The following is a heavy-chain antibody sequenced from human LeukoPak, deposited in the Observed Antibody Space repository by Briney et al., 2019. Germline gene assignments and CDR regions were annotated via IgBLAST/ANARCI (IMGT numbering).Heavy chain of an antibody. CDR1: GLTFRSYA. CDR3: AKAHSSSWYYFGD. Sequence: GGSMRLSCAASGLTFRSYAMRWVSQAPGKGLEWVAVISGRGDSRHYADSVKGQFTISRDNSKNALYMQMNSLRAEDTALYYCAKAHSSSWYYFGDWGQGALVIVSS. CDR2: ISGRGDSR. V-gene: IGHV3-23*01. D-gene: IGHD6-13*01. J-gene: IGHJ4*02.